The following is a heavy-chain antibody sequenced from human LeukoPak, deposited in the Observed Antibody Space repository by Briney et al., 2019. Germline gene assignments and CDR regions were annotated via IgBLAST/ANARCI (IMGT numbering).Heavy chain of an antibody. J-gene: IGHJ4*02. Sequence: GGSLRLSCAASGFTFSSYGMHWVRQAPGKGLEWVAVISYDGSNKYYADSVKGRFTISRDNSKNTLYLQMNSLRAEDTAVYYCAKGYDYGDYDIISGDYWGQGTLVTVSS. CDR3: AKGYDYGDYDIISGDY. V-gene: IGHV3-30*18. CDR2: ISYDGSNK. D-gene: IGHD4-17*01. CDR1: GFTFSSYG.